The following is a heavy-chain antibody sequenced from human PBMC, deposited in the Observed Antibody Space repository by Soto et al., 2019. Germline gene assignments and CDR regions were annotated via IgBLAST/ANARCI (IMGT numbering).Heavy chain of an antibody. J-gene: IGHJ4*02. CDR3: ARGASSGWAYYFDY. CDR1: GGSISSYY. Sequence: KPSETLSLTCTVSGGSISSYYWSWIRQPPGKGLEWIGYIYYSGSTNYNPSLKSRVTISVDTSKNQFSLKLSSVTAADTAVYYCARGASSGWAYYFDYWGQGTLVTVSS. V-gene: IGHV4-59*01. D-gene: IGHD6-19*01. CDR2: IYYSGST.